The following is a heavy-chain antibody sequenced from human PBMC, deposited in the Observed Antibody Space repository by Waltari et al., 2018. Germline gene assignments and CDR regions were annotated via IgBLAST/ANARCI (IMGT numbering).Heavy chain of an antibody. CDR1: GGYISSSSYY. V-gene: IGHV4-39*07. CDR2: IYYRGST. J-gene: IGHJ4*02. Sequence: QLQLQESGPGLVKPSETLSLTCTVSGGYISSSSYYWGWISQPPGKGLEWIGSIYYRGSTYSNPSLKSRVTLSVDTSKNQFSLKLSSVTAADTAVYYCARHDYGGFMVYFDYWGQGTLVTVSS. CDR3: ARHDYGGFMVYFDY. D-gene: IGHD4-17*01.